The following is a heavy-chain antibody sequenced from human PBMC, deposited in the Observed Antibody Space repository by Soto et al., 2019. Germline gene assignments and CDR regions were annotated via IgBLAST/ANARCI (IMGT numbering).Heavy chain of an antibody. J-gene: IGHJ4*02. V-gene: IGHV1-69*01. Sequence: QVQLVQSGAEVKRPGSSVTVSCKASGGTFNNYALSWVRPAPGHGLEWVGGIIPIFNSANYAQKFQGRVTITADDSTSTAYMELRSLRPDDTAVYYCARDVTVASYSCDLWCQETLVMVAS. CDR3: ARDVTVASYSCDL. D-gene: IGHD5-12*01. CDR1: GGTFNNYA. CDR2: IIPIFNSA.